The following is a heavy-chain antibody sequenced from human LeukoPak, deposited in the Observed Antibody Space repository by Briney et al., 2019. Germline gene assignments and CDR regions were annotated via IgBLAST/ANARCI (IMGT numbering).Heavy chain of an antibody. CDR3: AKGGSLGFDY. CDR1: GFSFSNYD. J-gene: IGHJ4*02. D-gene: IGHD7-27*01. CDR2: IRYDGNNK. Sequence: GGSLRLSCAASGFSFSNYDMHWVRQAPGKGLEWVAVIRYDGNNKYSADSVKGRFTISRDNSKNTLFLQMNTLRAEDTAVYYFAKGGSLGFDYWGQGTLVTVSS. V-gene: IGHV3-30*02.